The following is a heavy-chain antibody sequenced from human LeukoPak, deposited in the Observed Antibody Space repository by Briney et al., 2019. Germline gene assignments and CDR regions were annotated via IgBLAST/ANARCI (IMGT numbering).Heavy chain of an antibody. Sequence: GRSPRLSCAASGFSFSRFAIHWVRQAPGRGLEWVTFISSDGNNQYYADSVKGRFTISRDNSKNTLYLQMNSLRPEDTAVYYCARREDCVGASCFDALDYWGQGTLVTVSS. CDR3: ARREDCVGASCFDALDY. J-gene: IGHJ4*02. D-gene: IGHD2-15*01. V-gene: IGHV3-30-3*01. CDR2: ISSDGNNQ. CDR1: GFSFSRFA.